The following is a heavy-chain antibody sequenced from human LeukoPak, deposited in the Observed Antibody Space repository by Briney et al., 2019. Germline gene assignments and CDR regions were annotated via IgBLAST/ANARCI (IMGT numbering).Heavy chain of an antibody. J-gene: IGHJ5*02. D-gene: IGHD2-21*02. CDR2: IYPGDSDT. V-gene: IGHV5-51*01. CDR1: GYNFPNNW. Sequence: RGESLKISCKASGYNFPNNWIGWVRQMPGKGLEWMGIIYPGDSDTRYSPSFQGQVTISADKSINTAHLQWNSLKASDSAIYYCARLHCGVDCYGAHWFDPWGQGTLVTVSS. CDR3: ARLHCGVDCYGAHWFDP.